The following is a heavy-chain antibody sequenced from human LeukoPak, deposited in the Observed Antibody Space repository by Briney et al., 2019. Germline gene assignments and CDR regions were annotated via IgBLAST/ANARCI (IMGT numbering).Heavy chain of an antibody. CDR2: INSDGSIT. CDR1: GCTFSRNW. CDR3: AKIDAY. J-gene: IGHJ4*02. V-gene: IGHV3-74*01. Sequence: GGSLRLSCAASGCTFSRNWMHWVRQAPGKGLVWVSRINSDGSITNYADSVKGRFTISRDNAKNTLYLQMSSLRAEDTAVYYCAKIDAYWGQGTLVTVSS.